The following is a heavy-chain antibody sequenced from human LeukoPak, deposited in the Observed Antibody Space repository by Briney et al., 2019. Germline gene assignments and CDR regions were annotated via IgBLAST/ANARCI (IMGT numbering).Heavy chain of an antibody. CDR2: IYYSGST. CDR1: GGXISSYY. Sequence: PSETLSLTCTVSGGXISSYYCSWIRQPPGKGLEWIGYIYYSGSTNYNPSLKSRVTISVDTSKNQFSLKLSSVTAADTAVYYCAGDGYYGSGSIDYWGQGTLVTVSS. D-gene: IGHD3-10*01. V-gene: IGHV4-59*01. J-gene: IGHJ4*02. CDR3: AGDGYYGSGSIDY.